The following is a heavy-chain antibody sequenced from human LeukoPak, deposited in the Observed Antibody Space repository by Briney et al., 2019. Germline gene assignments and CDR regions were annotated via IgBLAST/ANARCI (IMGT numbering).Heavy chain of an antibody. CDR2: IYYSGST. D-gene: IGHD3-3*01. J-gene: IGHJ3*02. CDR1: GGSISSGDYY. V-gene: IGHV4-30-4*08. Sequence: SETLPLTCTVSGGSISSGDYYWSWIRQPPGKGLEWIGYIYYSGSTYYNPSLKSRVTISVDTSKNQFSLKLSSVTAADTAVYYCAREGHKTLGVVIQYDAFDIWGQGTMVTVSS. CDR3: AREGHKTLGVVIQYDAFDI.